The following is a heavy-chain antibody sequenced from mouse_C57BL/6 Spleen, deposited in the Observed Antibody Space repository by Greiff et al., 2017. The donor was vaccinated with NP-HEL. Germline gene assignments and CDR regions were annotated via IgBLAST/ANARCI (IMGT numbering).Heavy chain of an antibody. Sequence: VQLQQSGPELVKPGASVKISCKASGYSFTDYNMNWVKQSNGKSLEWIGVINPNYGTTSYNQKFKGKATLTVDQSSSTAYMQLNSLTSEDSAVYYCARSYYYGSSSRPYYFDYWGQGTTLTVSS. CDR1: GYSFTDYN. J-gene: IGHJ2*01. CDR3: ARSYYYGSSSRPYYFDY. D-gene: IGHD1-1*01. CDR2: INPNYGTT. V-gene: IGHV1-39*01.